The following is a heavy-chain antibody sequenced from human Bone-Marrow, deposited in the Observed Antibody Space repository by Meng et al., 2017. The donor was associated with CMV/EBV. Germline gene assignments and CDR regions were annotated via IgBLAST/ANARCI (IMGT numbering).Heavy chain of an antibody. CDR3: ARGLYYYDSSGYYNSRYDFDY. CDR1: GFTFSSYS. CDR2: ISTSSSYI. V-gene: IGHV3-21*01. J-gene: IGHJ4*02. Sequence: GGSLRLSCAASGFTFSSYSMNWVRQAPGKGLEWVSSISTSSSYIYYADSVKGRFTISRDNAKNSLYLQMNSLRAEDTAVYYCARGLYYYDSSGYYNSRYDFDYWGQGTLVTVSS. D-gene: IGHD3-22*01.